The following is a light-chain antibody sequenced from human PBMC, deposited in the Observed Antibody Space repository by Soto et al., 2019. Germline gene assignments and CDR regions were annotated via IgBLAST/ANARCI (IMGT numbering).Light chain of an antibody. J-gene: IGKJ4*01. Sequence: EIVLTQSPGTLSLSPGERATLSCRASQSVSSSYLAWYQQKPGQAPRLLIYGASSRATGIPDTFSGSGSGTDFPLTISRLEPEDFAVYYCQQYDSSPLPFGGGPQVEIK. CDR1: QSVSSSY. CDR2: GAS. V-gene: IGKV3-20*01. CDR3: QQYDSSPLP.